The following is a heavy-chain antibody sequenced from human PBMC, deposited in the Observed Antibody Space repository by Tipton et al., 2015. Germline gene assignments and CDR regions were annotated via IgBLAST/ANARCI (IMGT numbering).Heavy chain of an antibody. CDR3: ASRGAGTSHYAMDV. D-gene: IGHD6-19*01. CDR1: GYSINNDYY. CDR2: ITHSGST. V-gene: IGHV4-38-2*01. Sequence: GLVKPSETMSLTCDVSGYSINNDYYWGWIRQAPGKGLEWIAEITHSGSTNYNPSLKSRVTISVDTSKNQFSLKLTSVTAADTAVYYCASRGAGTSHYAMDVWGQGTTVTVSS. J-gene: IGHJ6*02.